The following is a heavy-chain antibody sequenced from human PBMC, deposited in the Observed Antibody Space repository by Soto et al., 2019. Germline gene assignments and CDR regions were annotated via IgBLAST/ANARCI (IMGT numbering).Heavy chain of an antibody. CDR2: IYSDSGT. V-gene: IGHV3-66*04. CDR1: GFTVSENY. Sequence: EVQLVESGGGLVQPGGSLRPSCAASGFTVSENYMSWVRQAPGKGLEWVSIIYSDSGTDYADSVKGRFTISRDNSKNTLYLQMNSLRDEDTAVYYCARPRGAVGTFLDYWGQGTLVTVSS. CDR3: ARPRGAVGTFLDY. J-gene: IGHJ4*02. D-gene: IGHD3-10*01.